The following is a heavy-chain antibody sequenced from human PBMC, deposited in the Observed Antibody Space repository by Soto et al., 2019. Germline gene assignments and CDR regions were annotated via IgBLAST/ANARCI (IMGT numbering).Heavy chain of an antibody. CDR2: IWYDGSNK. CDR1: GFTFSSYG. D-gene: IGHD3-10*01. V-gene: IGHV3-33*01. Sequence: GGSLRLSCAASGFTFSSYGMHWVRQAPGKGLEWVAVIWYDGSNKYYADSVKGRFTISRDNSKNTLYLQMNSLRAEDTAVYYCARDRITPNWSDPWGQGTLVTVSS. J-gene: IGHJ5*02. CDR3: ARDRITPNWSDP.